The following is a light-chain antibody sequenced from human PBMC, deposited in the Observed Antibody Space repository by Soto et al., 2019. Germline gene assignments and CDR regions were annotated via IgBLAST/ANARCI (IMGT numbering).Light chain of an antibody. CDR1: SSDVGGYNY. J-gene: IGLJ2*01. Sequence: QSALTQPASVSGSPGQSITISCTGTSSDVGGYNYVSWYQQHPGEAPKLMIYDVSNRPSGVSNRFSGSKSGNTASLTISGLQAEDEADYYCSSYTSSSTSLGVFGGGTKLTVL. CDR2: DVS. V-gene: IGLV2-14*01. CDR3: SSYTSSSTSLGV.